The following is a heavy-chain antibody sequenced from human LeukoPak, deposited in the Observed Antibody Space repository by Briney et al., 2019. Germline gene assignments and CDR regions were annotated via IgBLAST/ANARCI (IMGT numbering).Heavy chain of an antibody. Sequence: SETLSLTCAVYGGSFSGYYWSWIRQPPGKGLEWIGEINHSGSTNYNPSLKSRVTISVDTSKNQFSLKLSSVTAADTAVYYCARAVLDSSGYYYEYYFDYWGQGTLVTVSS. V-gene: IGHV4-34*01. CDR2: INHSGST. CDR3: ARAVLDSSGYYYEYYFDY. J-gene: IGHJ4*02. D-gene: IGHD3-22*01. CDR1: GGSFSGYY.